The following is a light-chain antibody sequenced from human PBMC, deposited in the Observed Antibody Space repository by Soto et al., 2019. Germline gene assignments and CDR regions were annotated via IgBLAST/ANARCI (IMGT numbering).Light chain of an antibody. CDR3: QQYGSSPPWT. Sequence: VVLPQSPGTLSLSPGERSTLSCISIQSVSSSYLAWYQQKPGQAPRLLIYGASSRATGIPDRFSGSGSGTDFTLTISRLEPEDFAVYYCQQYGSSPPWTFGQGTKV. V-gene: IGKV3-20*01. CDR2: GAS. CDR1: QSVSSSY. J-gene: IGKJ1*01.